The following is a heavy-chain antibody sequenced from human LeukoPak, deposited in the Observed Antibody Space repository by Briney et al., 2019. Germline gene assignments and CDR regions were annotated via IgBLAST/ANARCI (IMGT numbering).Heavy chain of an antibody. J-gene: IGHJ4*02. CDR1: GFTFSSYW. Sequence: PGGSLRLSCAASGFTFSSYWVSWVRQAPGKGLEWVANIKQDGSEKYYVDSVKGRFTISRDNAKNSLYLQMNSLRAEDTAVYYCARFSGSYSLGLFDYWGQGTLVTVSS. CDR3: ARFSGSYSLGLFDY. V-gene: IGHV3-7*04. D-gene: IGHD1-26*01. CDR2: IKQDGSEK.